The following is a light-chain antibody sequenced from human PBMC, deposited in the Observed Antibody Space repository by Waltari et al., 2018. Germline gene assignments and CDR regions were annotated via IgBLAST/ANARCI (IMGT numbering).Light chain of an antibody. CDR3: NSYTSSNTLV. J-gene: IGLJ2*01. V-gene: IGLV2-14*03. Sequence: QSALTQPASVSGSPGQSITISCTGTSSDLGSYNYVTWYQQHPGKAPKLIIYDFSTRPSGVSSRFSGSKSGNTASLTISGLQTEDEADYYCNSYTSSNTLVFGGGTKLTVL. CDR2: DFS. CDR1: SSDLGSYNY.